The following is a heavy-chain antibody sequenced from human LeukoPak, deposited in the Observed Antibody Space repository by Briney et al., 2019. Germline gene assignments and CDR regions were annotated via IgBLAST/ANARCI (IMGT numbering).Heavy chain of an antibody. CDR1: GGSISSGGYS. J-gene: IGHJ3*02. CDR3: ARTSIAARRANAFDI. D-gene: IGHD6-6*01. Sequence: SETLSLTCVVSGGSISSGGYSWSWIRQPPGKGLEWIGYIYHSGSTYYNPSLKSRVTISVDRSKNQFSLKLSSVTAADTAVYYCARTSIAARRANAFDIWGQGAMVTVSS. V-gene: IGHV4-30-2*01. CDR2: IYHSGST.